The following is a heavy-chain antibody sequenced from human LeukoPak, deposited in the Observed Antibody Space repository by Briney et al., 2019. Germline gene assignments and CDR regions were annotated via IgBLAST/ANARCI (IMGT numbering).Heavy chain of an antibody. CDR2: ISSSGSTI. V-gene: IGHV3-11*04. CDR3: ARDRPPKGIAAAGKGYYVDV. J-gene: IGHJ6*03. Sequence: GGSLRLSCAASGFTFSDYYMSWIRQAPGKGLEWVSYISSSGSTIYYADSVKGRFTISRDNAKNSLYLQMNSLRAEDTAVYYCARDRPPKGIAAAGKGYYVDVWGKGTTVTISS. CDR1: GFTFSDYY. D-gene: IGHD6-13*01.